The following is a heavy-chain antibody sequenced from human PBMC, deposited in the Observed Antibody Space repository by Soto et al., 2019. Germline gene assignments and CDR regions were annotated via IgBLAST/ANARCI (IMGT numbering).Heavy chain of an antibody. CDR3: ARVRGPYYYDSGSYSGMDV. CDR1: GGSISSGGYY. V-gene: IGHV4-31*03. Sequence: SETLSLTCTVSGGSISSGGYYWSWIRQHPGKGLEWIGYIYYSGSTYYNPSLKSRVNISVDTSKNQFSLKLSSVTAADTAVYYCARVRGPYYYDSGSYSGMDVWGQGTTVTVSS. CDR2: IYYSGST. D-gene: IGHD3-10*01. J-gene: IGHJ6*02.